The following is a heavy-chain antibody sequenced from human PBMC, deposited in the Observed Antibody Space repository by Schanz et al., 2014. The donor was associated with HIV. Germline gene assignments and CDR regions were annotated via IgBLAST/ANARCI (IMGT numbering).Heavy chain of an antibody. D-gene: IGHD6-13*01. CDR2: INSDGSST. CDR3: TTVKGYSSSWTTYYYYGMDV. Sequence: EVQLVESGGGLVKPGGSLRLSCAASGFTFSTYWMHWVRQAPGKGLVWVSRINSDGSSTSYADSVKGRFTISRDNAKNTLYLQMNSLKTEDTAVYYCTTVKGYSSSWTTYYYYGMDVWGQGTTVTVSS. J-gene: IGHJ6*02. V-gene: IGHV3-74*02. CDR1: GFTFSTYW.